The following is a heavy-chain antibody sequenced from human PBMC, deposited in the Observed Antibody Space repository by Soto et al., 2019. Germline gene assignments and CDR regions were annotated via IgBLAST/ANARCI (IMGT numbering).Heavy chain of an antibody. D-gene: IGHD1-1*01. CDR2: IYATGTT. Sequence: EMGLASETLSLTCTVSGASISGFYWSWIRKSAGKGLEWIGRIYATGTTDYNPSLKSRVMMSVDTSKKQFPLKLRSVTAADTAVYYCVRDGTKTLRDWFDPWGQGISVTVSS. CDR1: GASISGFY. J-gene: IGHJ5*02. CDR3: VRDGTKTLRDWFDP. V-gene: IGHV4-4*07.